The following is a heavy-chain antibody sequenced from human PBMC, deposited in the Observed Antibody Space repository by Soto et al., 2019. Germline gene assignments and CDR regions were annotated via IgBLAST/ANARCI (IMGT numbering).Heavy chain of an antibody. Sequence: GGSLRLSCVASGHTFDDYTMHWVRQAPGKGLEWVSLISWDGGSTYYADSVKGRFTISRDNSKNSLYLQMNSLRTEDTALYYCAKGPYSFNDYGDYNYYYYGMDVWGQGTTVTVSS. CDR2: ISWDGGST. D-gene: IGHD4-17*01. CDR3: AKGPYSFNDYGDYNYYYYGMDV. J-gene: IGHJ6*02. CDR1: GHTFDDYT. V-gene: IGHV3-43*01.